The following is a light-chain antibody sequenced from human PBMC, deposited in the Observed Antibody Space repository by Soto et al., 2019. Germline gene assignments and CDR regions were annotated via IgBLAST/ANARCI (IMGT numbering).Light chain of an antibody. V-gene: IGLV2-14*01. Sequence: PCFGSGCPGQWFPNPLNGNRRDRGGYNYVSWYQQHPGKAPKLMIYDVSNRPSGVSNRFSGSKSGNTASLTISGLQAEDEADYYCSSYTSSSTLGNVFGTGTKVTVL. CDR1: RRDRGGYNY. CDR2: DVS. CDR3: SSYTSSSTLGNV. J-gene: IGLJ1*01.